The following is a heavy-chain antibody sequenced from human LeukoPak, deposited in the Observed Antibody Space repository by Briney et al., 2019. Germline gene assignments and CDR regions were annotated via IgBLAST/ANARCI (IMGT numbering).Heavy chain of an antibody. D-gene: IGHD6-13*01. J-gene: IGHJ4*02. Sequence: PGGSLRLSCAASGFTFSSYAMHWVRQAPGKGLEWVAVISYDGSNKYYADSVKGRFTISRDNSKNTMYLQMNSVRPEDTAVYYCAEDLMPRKRESWNRIPAAGPQPPDYWGQGTLVTVSS. V-gene: IGHV3-30*04. CDR2: ISYDGSNK. CDR1: GFTFSSYA. CDR3: AEDLMPRKRESWNRIPAAGPQPPDY.